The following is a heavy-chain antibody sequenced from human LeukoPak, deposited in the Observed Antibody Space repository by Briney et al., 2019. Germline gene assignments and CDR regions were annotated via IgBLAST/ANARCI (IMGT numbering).Heavy chain of an antibody. CDR1: GGSISSYY. Sequence: PSETLSLTCTVSGGSISSYYWSWIRQPPGKGLEWIGYIYYSGSTNYNPSLKSRVTISVDTSKNQFSLKLSSVTAADTAVYYCARSSNKDIVVVVAATRFWYFDLWGRGTLVTVSS. J-gene: IGHJ2*01. D-gene: IGHD2-15*01. V-gene: IGHV4-59*12. CDR2: IYYSGST. CDR3: ARSSNKDIVVVVAATRFWYFDL.